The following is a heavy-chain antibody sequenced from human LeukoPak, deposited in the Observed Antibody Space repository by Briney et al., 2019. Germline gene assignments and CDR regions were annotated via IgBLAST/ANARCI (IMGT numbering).Heavy chain of an antibody. V-gene: IGHV1-2*02. CDR3: ARAQGRGGYNSFDY. CDR1: GYTFTGYY. Sequence: ASVKVSCKASGYTFTGYYMHWVRQAPGQGLEWMGWINPNSGGTNYAQKFQGRVTMTRDTSISTAYMELSRLRSDDTAVYYCARAQGRGGYNSFDYWGQGTLVTVSS. J-gene: IGHJ4*02. CDR2: INPNSGGT. D-gene: IGHD5-24*01.